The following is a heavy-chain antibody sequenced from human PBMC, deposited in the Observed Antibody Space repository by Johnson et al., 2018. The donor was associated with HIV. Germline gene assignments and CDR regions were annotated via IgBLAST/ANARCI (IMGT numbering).Heavy chain of an antibody. J-gene: IGHJ3*02. Sequence: VQLVESGGVVVQPGGSLRLSCAASGFTFDDYTMHWVRQAPGKGLEWVSLISWDGGNTYYADSVRGRFTISRDNSKNTLYLQMNSLRAEDTAVYHCAREGAWEVRPGAFDIGGQGTMVTVSS. V-gene: IGHV3-43*01. CDR3: AREGAWEVRPGAFDI. CDR1: GFTFDDYT. CDR2: ISWDGGNT. D-gene: IGHD1-26*01.